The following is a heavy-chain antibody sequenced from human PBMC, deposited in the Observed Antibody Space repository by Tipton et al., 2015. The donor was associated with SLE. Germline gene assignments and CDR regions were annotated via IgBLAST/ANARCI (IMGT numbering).Heavy chain of an antibody. J-gene: IGHJ4*02. V-gene: IGHV3-74*01. CDR3: AKGSAAARPYYFDY. CDR2: IDSVGTVT. D-gene: IGHD6-13*01. CDR1: GFTFSSYW. Sequence: SLRLSCAASGFTFSSYWMYWVRQVPGKGLEWVSRIDSVGTVTSYADSVKGRFTISRDNGKNTLYLQMSSLRAEDTAVYYCAKGSAAARPYYFDYWGQGTLVTVSS.